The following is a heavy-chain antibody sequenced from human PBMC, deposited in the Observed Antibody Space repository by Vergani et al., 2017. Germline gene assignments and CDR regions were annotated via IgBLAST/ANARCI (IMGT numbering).Heavy chain of an antibody. CDR2: IYYSGST. CDR3: ARGVGFYYASIGYYSGYWYFDL. Sequence: GSISSYYWSWIRQPPGKGLEWIGYIYYSGSTNYNPSLKSRVTISVDTSKNQFSLKLSSVTAADTAVYYCARGVGFYYASIGYYSGYWYFDLWGRGTLVTVSS. J-gene: IGHJ2*01. V-gene: IGHV4-59*01. D-gene: IGHD3-22*01. CDR1: GSISSYY.